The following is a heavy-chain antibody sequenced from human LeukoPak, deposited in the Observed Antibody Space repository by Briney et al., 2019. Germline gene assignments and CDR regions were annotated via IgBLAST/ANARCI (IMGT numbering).Heavy chain of an antibody. CDR2: IYYSGST. V-gene: IGHV4-39*07. Sequence: MSSETLSLTCTVSGGSISSSSYYWGWIRQPPGKGLEWIGSIYYSGSTYYNPSLKSRVTISVDTSKNQFSLKLSSVTAADTAVYYCARLMVGYYDSSGYGDYWGQGTLVTVSS. CDR3: ARLMVGYYDSSGYGDY. J-gene: IGHJ4*02. CDR1: GGSISSSSYY. D-gene: IGHD3-22*01.